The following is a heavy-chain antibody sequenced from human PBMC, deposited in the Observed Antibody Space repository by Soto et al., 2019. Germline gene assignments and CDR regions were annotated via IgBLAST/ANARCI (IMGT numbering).Heavy chain of an antibody. J-gene: IGHJ3*02. D-gene: IGHD3-10*01. CDR1: GFTFSSYS. V-gene: IGHV3-21*04. CDR3: AKDYYGSGSYFDYGLRKNAFDI. CDR2: ISSSSSYI. Sequence: PGGSLRLSCAASGFTFSSYSMNWVRQAPGKGLEWVSSISSSSSYIYYADSVKGRFTISRDNAKNSLYLQMNSLRAEDTALYYCAKDYYGSGSYFDYGLRKNAFDIWGQGTMVTVSS.